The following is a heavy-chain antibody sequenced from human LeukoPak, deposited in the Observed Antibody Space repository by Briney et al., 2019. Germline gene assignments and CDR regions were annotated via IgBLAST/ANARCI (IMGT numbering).Heavy chain of an antibody. Sequence: SETLSLTCTVSGGSISSYYWSWIRQAPGKGLEWIGYIYYSGSTNYNPSLKSRVTISVDTSKNQFSLQLNSVTAADTAVYYCARYAYGSGPFDYWGQGTLITVSS. J-gene: IGHJ4*02. CDR1: GGSISSYY. V-gene: IGHV4-59*01. D-gene: IGHD6-19*01. CDR3: ARYAYGSGPFDY. CDR2: IYYSGST.